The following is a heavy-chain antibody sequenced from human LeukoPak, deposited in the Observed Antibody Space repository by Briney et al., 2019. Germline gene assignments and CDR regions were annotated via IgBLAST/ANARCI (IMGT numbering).Heavy chain of an antibody. D-gene: IGHD1-26*01. V-gene: IGHV3-7*01. CDR2: IKQDGSEK. J-gene: IGHJ4*02. Sequence: GGSLRLSCAASGFTFSSYWMSWVRQAPGKGLEWVANIKQDGSEKYYVDSVKGRFTISRDNAKNSLYLQMNSLRAEDTAVYYCARDGTLSGSYYWFGTNFGYWGQGTLVTVSS. CDR3: ARDGTLSGSYYWFGTNFGY. CDR1: GFTFSSYW.